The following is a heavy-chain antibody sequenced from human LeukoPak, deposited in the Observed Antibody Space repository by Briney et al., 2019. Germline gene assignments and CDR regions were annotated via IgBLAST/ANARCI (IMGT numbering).Heavy chain of an antibody. V-gene: IGHV3-20*04. CDR1: GFTFSHAW. CDR2: INWNGDST. CDR3: ARDLRVVITGSFDS. D-gene: IGHD3-22*01. J-gene: IGHJ4*02. Sequence: GGSLRLSCAASGFTFSHAWMTWVRQAPGKGLEWVSGINWNGDSTDYADSVKGRFTISRDNAKNSLYLQMNSLRAEDTALYYCARDLRVVITGSFDSWGQGTLVTVSS.